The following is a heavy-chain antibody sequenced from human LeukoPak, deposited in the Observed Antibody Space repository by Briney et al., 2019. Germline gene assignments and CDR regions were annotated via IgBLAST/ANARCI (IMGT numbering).Heavy chain of an antibody. V-gene: IGHV3-21*01. D-gene: IGHD6-13*01. CDR1: GFTSSDHY. CDR3: ARDERHLTIAAAGTDYFDY. J-gene: IGHJ4*02. CDR2: ISSSSSYI. Sequence: KPGGSLRLSCAASGFTSSDHYMDWVRQAPGKGLEWVSSISSSSSYIYYADSVKGRFTISRDNAKDSLYLQMNSLRAEDTAVYYCARDERHLTIAAAGTDYFDYWGQGTLVTVSS.